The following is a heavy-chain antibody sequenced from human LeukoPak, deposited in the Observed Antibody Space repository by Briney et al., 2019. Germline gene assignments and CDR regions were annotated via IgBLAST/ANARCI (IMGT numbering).Heavy chain of an antibody. CDR1: GYTFTSYG. Sequence: GASVKVSFTASGYTFTSYGISWVRQAPGQGLEWMGWISAYNGNTNYEQKLQGRVTITTDTSTSTAYMELRSLRSDDTAVYYCARDRNCSGGSCYSVDYYYYGMDVWGQGTTVTVSS. D-gene: IGHD2-15*01. J-gene: IGHJ6*02. V-gene: IGHV1-18*01. CDR2: ISAYNGNT. CDR3: ARDRNCSGGSCYSVDYYYYGMDV.